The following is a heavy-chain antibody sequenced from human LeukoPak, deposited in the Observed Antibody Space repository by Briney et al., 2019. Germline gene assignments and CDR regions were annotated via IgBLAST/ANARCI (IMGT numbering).Heavy chain of an antibody. V-gene: IGHV1-46*01. Sequence: ASVKVSCKASGYTFSNYYIHWVRQAPGQGLEWMGIINPSGGSTTYAQKFQGRVTMTMDTSTSTVYMELSNLRSEDTAVYYCAREGAQVGYDSSSYYYRGFDYWGQGTLVTVSS. CDR3: AREGAQVGYDSSSYYYRGFDY. CDR2: INPSGGST. J-gene: IGHJ4*02. D-gene: IGHD3-22*01. CDR1: GYTFSNYY.